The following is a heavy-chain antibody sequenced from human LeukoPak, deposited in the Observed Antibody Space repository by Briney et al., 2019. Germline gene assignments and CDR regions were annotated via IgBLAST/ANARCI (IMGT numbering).Heavy chain of an antibody. CDR1: EFTFSSYG. CDR3: ARDLAATGLYYYGMDV. D-gene: IGHD6-13*01. V-gene: IGHV3-21*01. J-gene: IGHJ6*02. Sequence: GGCLRLSCAASEFTFSSYGMSWVRQAPGKGLEWVSSISGSGGSTQYADSVQGRFAISRDNAKNSLYLQMNSLRVEDTAVYYCARDLAATGLYYYGMDVWGQGTMVTVSS. CDR2: ISGSGGST.